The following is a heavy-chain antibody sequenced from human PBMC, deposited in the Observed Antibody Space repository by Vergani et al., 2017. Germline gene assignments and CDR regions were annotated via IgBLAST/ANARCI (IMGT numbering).Heavy chain of an antibody. V-gene: IGHV4-39*07. CDR1: GGSISSSSYY. D-gene: IGHD1-26*01. Sequence: QLQLQESGPGLVKPSETLSLTCTVSGGSISSSSYYWGWIRQPPGKGLEWIGSIYYSGSTYYNPSLKSRVTISVDTSKNQFSLKLSSVTAADTAVYYCARLGGLVGATGYYYMDVWGKGTTVTVSS. CDR2: IYYSGST. CDR3: ARLGGLVGATGYYYMDV. J-gene: IGHJ6*03.